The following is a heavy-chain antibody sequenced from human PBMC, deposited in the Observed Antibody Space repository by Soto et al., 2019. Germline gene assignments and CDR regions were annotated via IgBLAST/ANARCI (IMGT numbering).Heavy chain of an antibody. Sequence: GGSLRLSCVASGLIFSGHSFSWVRQAPGKGLEWVSSISIVPNSMYYADSVKGRFTISRDNAKNTMYLEMDSLRVEDTAVYFCARELQSSTEGHWGKGTLVTVSS. V-gene: IGHV3-21*06. J-gene: IGHJ4*02. D-gene: IGHD6-6*01. CDR2: ISIVPNSM. CDR1: GLIFSGHS. CDR3: ARELQSSTEGH.